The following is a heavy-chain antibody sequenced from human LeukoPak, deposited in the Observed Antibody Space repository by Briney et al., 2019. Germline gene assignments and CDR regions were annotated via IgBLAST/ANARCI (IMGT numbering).Heavy chain of an antibody. CDR3: ANLGETKEMATIRNY. Sequence: PSETLSLTCTVSGGSISSSSYYWGWIRQPPGKGLEWIGSIYYSGSTYYNPSLKSRVTISVDTSKNQFSLKLGSVTAADTAVYYCANLGETKEMATIRNYWGQGTLVTVSS. CDR2: IYYSGST. D-gene: IGHD5-24*01. V-gene: IGHV4-39*01. J-gene: IGHJ4*02. CDR1: GGSISSSSYY.